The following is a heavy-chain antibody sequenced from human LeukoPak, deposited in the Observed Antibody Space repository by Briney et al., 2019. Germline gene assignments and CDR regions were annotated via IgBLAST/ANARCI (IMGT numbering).Heavy chain of an antibody. V-gene: IGHV4-38-2*01. CDR1: GGSFSGYY. Sequence: SETLSLTCAVYGGSFSGYYWGWIRQPPGKGLEWIGSIYHSGSTYYNPSLKSRVTISVDTSKNQFSLKLSSVTAADTAVYYCAGPRGSSNGAFDIWGQGTMVTVSS. J-gene: IGHJ3*02. CDR2: IYHSGST. D-gene: IGHD4-11*01. CDR3: AGPRGSSNGAFDI.